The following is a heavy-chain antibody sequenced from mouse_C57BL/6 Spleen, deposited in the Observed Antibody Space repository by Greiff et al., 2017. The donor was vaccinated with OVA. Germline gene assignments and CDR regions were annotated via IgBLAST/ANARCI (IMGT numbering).Heavy chain of an antibody. V-gene: IGHV1-82*01. J-gene: IGHJ3*01. D-gene: IGHD1-1*01. CDR1: GYAFSSSW. CDR3: ARSTVVPTGFAY. CDR2: IYPGDGDT. Sequence: VKLQESGPELVKPGASVKISCKASGYAFSSSWMNWVKQRPGKGLEWIGRIYPGDGDTNYNGKFKGKATLTADKSSSTAYMQLSSLTSEDSAVYVCARSTVVPTGFAYWGQGTLVTVSA.